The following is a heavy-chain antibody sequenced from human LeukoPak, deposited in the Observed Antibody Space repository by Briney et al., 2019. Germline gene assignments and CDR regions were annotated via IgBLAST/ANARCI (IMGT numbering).Heavy chain of an antibody. CDR3: ARHRVTIFGVVTDIDY. CDR2: IYPGDSDT. Sequence: GESLKISCKGSGYSFTSYWIGWERQMPGKGLEWMGIIYPGDSDTRYSPSFQGHVTISADKSISTAYLQWSSLKASDTAMYYCARHRVTIFGVVTDIDYWGQGTLVTVSS. V-gene: IGHV5-51*01. CDR1: GYSFTSYW. D-gene: IGHD3-3*01. J-gene: IGHJ4*02.